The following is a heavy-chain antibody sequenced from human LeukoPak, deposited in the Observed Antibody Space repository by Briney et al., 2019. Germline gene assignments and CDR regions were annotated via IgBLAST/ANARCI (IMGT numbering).Heavy chain of an antibody. D-gene: IGHD6-19*01. CDR1: GGSISSYY. CDR2: IYYSGST. Sequence: SETLSLTCSVSGGSISSYYWSWIRQPPGKGLEWIGHIYYSGSTNYNPSLKSRVTISIDTSKNQFSLELSSVTAADTAVYYCARGVRAWSSDYLGQGTLVTVSS. CDR3: ARGVRAWSSDY. J-gene: IGHJ4*02. V-gene: IGHV4-59*01.